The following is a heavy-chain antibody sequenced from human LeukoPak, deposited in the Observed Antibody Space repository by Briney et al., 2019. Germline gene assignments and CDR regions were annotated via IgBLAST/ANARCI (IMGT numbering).Heavy chain of an antibody. CDR2: IYTSGST. J-gene: IGHJ4*02. CDR3: ARDSLGGSNTFIDY. Sequence: ETLSLSCTLSGGSPCSYYRCWIPQPAEEGLGCIGRIYTSGSTNTNPSLKSRVTISVDKSKNQSSLKLSSVTAADTAVYYCARDSLGGSNTFIDYWGQGTLVTVAS. CDR1: GGSPCSYY. V-gene: IGHV4-4*07. D-gene: IGHD1-26*01.